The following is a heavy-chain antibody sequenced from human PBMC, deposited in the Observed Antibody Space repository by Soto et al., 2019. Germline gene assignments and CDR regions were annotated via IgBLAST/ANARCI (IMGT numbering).Heavy chain of an antibody. CDR1: GFTFSSYS. Sequence: LRLSCAASGFTFSSYSMNWVRQAPGKGLEWVSSISSSSSYIYYADSVKGRFTISRDNAKNSLYLQMSSLRAEDTAVYYCARDPPMRPPKYYYYGMDVWGQGTTVTVSS. V-gene: IGHV3-21*01. D-gene: IGHD6-25*01. CDR2: ISSSSSYI. J-gene: IGHJ6*02. CDR3: ARDPPMRPPKYYYYGMDV.